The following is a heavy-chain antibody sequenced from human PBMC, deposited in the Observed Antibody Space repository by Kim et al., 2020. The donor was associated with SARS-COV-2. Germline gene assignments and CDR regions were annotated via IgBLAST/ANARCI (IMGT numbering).Heavy chain of an antibody. Sequence: GGSLRLSCAASGFTFSSYSMNWVRQAPGKGLEWVSSISSSSSYIYYADSVKGRFTISRDNAKNSLYLQMNSLRAEDTAVYYCARDRSPLNFDWFGMDVWGQGTTVTVSS. J-gene: IGHJ6*02. V-gene: IGHV3-21*01. CDR1: GFTFSSYS. CDR3: ARDRSPLNFDWFGMDV. D-gene: IGHD3-9*01. CDR2: ISSSSSYI.